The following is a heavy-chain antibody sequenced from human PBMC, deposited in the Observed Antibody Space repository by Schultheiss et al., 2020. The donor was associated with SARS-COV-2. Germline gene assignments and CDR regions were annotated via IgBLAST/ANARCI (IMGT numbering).Heavy chain of an antibody. V-gene: IGHV3-53*01. J-gene: IGHJ3*02. CDR1: GFTVSSYY. Sequence: GGSLRLSCAASGFTVSSYYMSWVRQAPGKGLEWVSGIYSGGSTYYADSVKGQFTISRDNSKNTVYLQMNRLRAEDTAVYYCAREGTGYDAFDIWGQGTMVTVS. D-gene: IGHD2-15*01. CDR2: IYSGGST. CDR3: AREGTGYDAFDI.